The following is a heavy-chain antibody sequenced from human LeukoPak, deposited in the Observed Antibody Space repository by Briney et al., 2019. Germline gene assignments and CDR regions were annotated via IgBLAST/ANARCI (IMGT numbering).Heavy chain of an antibody. CDR2: ICYDGSNR. D-gene: IGHD3-10*01. CDR1: GFDFSSYA. Sequence: GGSLRLSCAASGFDFSSYAMHWVRQAPGKGLEGVAVICYDGSNRYYTDSVKGRFTVSRDDSKKTLYLQMNSLRAEDTAVYYCAKGLTGELSYYYYGMDVWGQGTTVTVSS. J-gene: IGHJ6*02. CDR3: AKGLTGELSYYYYGMDV. V-gene: IGHV3-33*06.